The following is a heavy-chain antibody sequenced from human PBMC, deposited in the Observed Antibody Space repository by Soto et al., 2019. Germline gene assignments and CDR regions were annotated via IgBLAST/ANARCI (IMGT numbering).Heavy chain of an antibody. V-gene: IGHV3-23*01. CDR2: ISGSGGST. CDR3: AKPSLGLRLGELVL. CDR1: GFTFSSYA. J-gene: IGHJ4*02. Sequence: PGGSLRLSCAASGFTFSSYAMSWVRQAPGKGLEWVSAISGSGGSTYYADSVKGRFTISRDNSKNTLYLQMNSLRAEDTAVYYCAKPSLGLRLGELVLWGQGTLVTVSS. D-gene: IGHD3-16*01.